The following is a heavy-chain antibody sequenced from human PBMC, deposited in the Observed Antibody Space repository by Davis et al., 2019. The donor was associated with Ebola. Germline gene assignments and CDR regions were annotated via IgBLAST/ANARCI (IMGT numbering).Heavy chain of an antibody. CDR1: GYTFTGYY. Sequence: AASVKVSCKASGYTFTGYYMHWVRQAPGQGLEWMGRINPHSGDTDYAQNFQGRVTMTRDTSISTAYMELRRLTSDDTAIYYCARGRTSNSNNWFDPWGQGTLVTVSS. D-gene: IGHD4-11*01. J-gene: IGHJ5*02. CDR2: INPHSGDT. CDR3: ARGRTSNSNNWFDP. V-gene: IGHV1-2*06.